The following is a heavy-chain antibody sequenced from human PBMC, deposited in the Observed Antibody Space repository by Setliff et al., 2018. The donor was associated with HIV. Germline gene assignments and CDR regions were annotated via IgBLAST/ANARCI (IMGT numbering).Heavy chain of an antibody. V-gene: IGHV1-3*01. Sequence: ASVKASCKASGYTFTSYAMHWVRQAPGQRLEWMGWINAGNGNTKYSQKFQGRVTINRDTSSSTAYTELSRLRSEDTAGYYCARAAEGYRGYDPDYYYYYGMDVWGQGTTVTVSS. CDR3: ARAAEGYRGYDPDYYYYYGMDV. CDR1: GYTFTSYA. CDR2: INAGNGNT. J-gene: IGHJ6*02. D-gene: IGHD5-12*01.